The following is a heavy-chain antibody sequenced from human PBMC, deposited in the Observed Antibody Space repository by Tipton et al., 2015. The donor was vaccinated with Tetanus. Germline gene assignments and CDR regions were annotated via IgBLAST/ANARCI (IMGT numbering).Heavy chain of an antibody. J-gene: IGHJ3*02. V-gene: IGHV4-59*11. CDR1: GGSIRDHI. CDR2: IYYSGTT. CDR3: ARIGWLQQNKPAFDI. D-gene: IGHD6-19*01. Sequence: TLSLTCTASGGSIRDHIWSWIRQPPGKGLEWIGYIYYSGTTQYNPSLKSRVTISVDTSKNQISLKLSSVTAADTAVYYCARIGWLQQNKPAFDIWGQGTVVTVSS.